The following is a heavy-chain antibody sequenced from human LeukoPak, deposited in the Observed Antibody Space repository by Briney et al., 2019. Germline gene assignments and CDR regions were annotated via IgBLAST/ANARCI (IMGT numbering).Heavy chain of an antibody. J-gene: IGHJ5*02. CDR1: GFTFTSSA. CDR3: AAGVTWDGDYVPWWFDP. D-gene: IGHD4-17*01. CDR2: IVVGSGNT. V-gene: IGHV1-58*02. Sequence: SVKVSCKASGFTFTSSAMQWVRQARGQRLEWIGWIVVGSGNTNYAQKFQERVTITRDMSSSTAYMELSSLRSEDTAVYYCAAGVTWDGDYVPWWFDPWGQGTLVTVSS.